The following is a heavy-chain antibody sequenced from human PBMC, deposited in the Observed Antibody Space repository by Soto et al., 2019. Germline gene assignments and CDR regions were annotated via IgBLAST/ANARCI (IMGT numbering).Heavy chain of an antibody. CDR3: ARVGRGGNFCYGGRDV. J-gene: IGHJ6*02. CDR1: GFTFSDYY. V-gene: IGHV3-11*01. CDR2: ISKSASTI. Sequence: PGGSLRLSCAASGFTFSDYYMTWIRQAPGKGVECISYISKSASTIKYAESVKGRFTISRDNAKNSLSLQMNSLRAEDTAVYYGARVGRGGNFCYGGRDVWGQGTGVTVSS. D-gene: IGHD2-21*01.